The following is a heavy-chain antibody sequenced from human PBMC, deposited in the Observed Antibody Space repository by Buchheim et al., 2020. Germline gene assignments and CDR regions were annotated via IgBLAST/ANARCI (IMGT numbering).Heavy chain of an antibody. J-gene: IGHJ6*02. CDR1: GGSISSGGYY. V-gene: IGHV4-31*03. CDR2: TYYSGST. Sequence: QVQLQESGPGLVKPSQTLSLTCTVSGGSISSGGYYWSWIRQHPGKGLEWIGYTYYSGSTYYNPSLKSRVTISVDTYKNQFSLKLSSVTAADTAVYYCARDRRYYYDSTGYKSNYSYYYGIDDWSQ. CDR3: ARDRRYYYDSTGYKSNYSYYYGIDD. D-gene: IGHD3-22*01.